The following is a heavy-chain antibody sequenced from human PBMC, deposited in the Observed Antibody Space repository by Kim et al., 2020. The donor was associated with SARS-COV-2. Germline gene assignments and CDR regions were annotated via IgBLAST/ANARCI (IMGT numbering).Heavy chain of an antibody. D-gene: IGHD3-10*01. CDR3: ARGGSYYTLDV. J-gene: IGHJ4*02. CDR1: GFSFTNHP. CDR2: ISGSATQI. Sequence: GGSLRLSCAASGFSFTNHPLNWVRQAPGKGLECVSSISGSATQIEYADSVTGRFTISRDNAKKSFVLQMNGMTVEDTGLYFCARGGSYYTLDVWGQVTPVTDSS. V-gene: IGHV3-21*01.